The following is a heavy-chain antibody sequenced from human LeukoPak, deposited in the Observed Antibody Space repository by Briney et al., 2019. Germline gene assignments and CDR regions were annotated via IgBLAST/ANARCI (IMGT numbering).Heavy chain of an antibody. CDR3: ARMTYYYDSSGYYQTYYFDY. V-gene: IGHV1-2*04. CDR1: GYTFTGYY. Sequence: VASVKFSCKASGYTFTGYYMHWVRQAPGQGLEWMGWINPNSGGTNYAQKFQGWVTMTRDTSISTAYMELSRLRSDDTAVYYCARMTYYYDSSGYYQTYYFDYWGQGTLVTVSS. CDR2: INPNSGGT. D-gene: IGHD3-22*01. J-gene: IGHJ4*02.